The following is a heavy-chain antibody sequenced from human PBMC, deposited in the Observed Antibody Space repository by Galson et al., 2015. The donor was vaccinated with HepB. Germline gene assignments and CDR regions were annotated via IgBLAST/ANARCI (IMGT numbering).Heavy chain of an antibody. CDR2: ISPTGGST. Sequence: SVKVSCKASGYIFNYYFIQWVRQAPGQGLEWVGVISPTGGSTTYEQKFQDRVTITSDTSTSTVYMELSNLTSEDTAVYFGARSPGRHSFYDYWGQGALVTVSS. J-gene: IGHJ4*02. CDR3: ARSPGRHSFYDY. D-gene: IGHD1-14*01. CDR1: GYIFNYYF. V-gene: IGHV1-46*02.